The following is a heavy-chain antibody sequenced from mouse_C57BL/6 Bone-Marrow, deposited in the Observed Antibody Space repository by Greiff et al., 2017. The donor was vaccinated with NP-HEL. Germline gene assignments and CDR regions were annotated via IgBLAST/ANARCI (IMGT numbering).Heavy chain of an antibody. CDR2: IITNNGGT. D-gene: IGHD1-1*01. V-gene: IGHV1-18*01. Sequence: EVMLVESGPELVKPGASVKIPCKASGYTFTAYNMDWLKQSNGKSIEWIGDIITNNGGTIYNPKFKGRATLTVATSSSKAYMELRSLSSDDTAVYYCARGYGSSFYWYFDVWGTGTTVTASS. CDR1: GYTFTAYN. J-gene: IGHJ1*03. CDR3: ARGYGSSFYWYFDV.